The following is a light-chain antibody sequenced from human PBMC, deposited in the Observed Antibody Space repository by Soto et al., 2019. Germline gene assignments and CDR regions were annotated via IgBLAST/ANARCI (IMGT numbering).Light chain of an antibody. V-gene: IGKV3-20*01. CDR2: GAS. J-gene: IGKJ1*01. CDR1: QSVDSRF. CDR3: QQYDSSVT. Sequence: EIVLTQSPGSLSLSPGERATLSCRASQSVDSRFFAWYQQRPGQAPRLLIYGASRRATGIPDRFTGSGSGTDFTLTISGLEREDFALYDCQQYDSSVTFGLGTKVEIK.